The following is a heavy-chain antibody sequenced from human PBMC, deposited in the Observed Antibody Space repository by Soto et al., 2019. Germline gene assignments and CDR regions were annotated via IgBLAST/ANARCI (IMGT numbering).Heavy chain of an antibody. Sequence: PSETLSLTCTVSGGSISSYYWSWIRQPPGKGLEWIGYIYYSGSTNYNPSLKSRVTISVDTSKNQFSLKLSSVTAADTAVYYCARNYGYAFGIWGQGTMVTVSS. D-gene: IGHD4-17*01. CDR1: GGSISSYY. J-gene: IGHJ3*02. CDR3: ARNYGYAFGI. CDR2: IYYSGST. V-gene: IGHV4-59*08.